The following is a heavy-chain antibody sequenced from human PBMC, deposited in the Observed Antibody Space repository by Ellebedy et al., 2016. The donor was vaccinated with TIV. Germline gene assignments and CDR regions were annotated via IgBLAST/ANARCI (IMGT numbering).Heavy chain of an antibody. J-gene: IGHJ6*04. Sequence: PGGSLRLSCAASGFTSTDYGMHWVRPGPGKGLEWVSGISWKSGSFGYADSVKGRFTSSRDNAKNSLYLQMDSLRAEDTALYYCAKDIGGWRFSLDVWGKGTTVTVSS. CDR3: AKDIGGWRFSLDV. CDR2: ISWKSGSF. CDR1: GFTSTDYG. D-gene: IGHD5-24*01. V-gene: IGHV3-9*02.